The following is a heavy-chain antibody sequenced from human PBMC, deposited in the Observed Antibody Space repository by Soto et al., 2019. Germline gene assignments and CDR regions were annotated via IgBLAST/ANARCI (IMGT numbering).Heavy chain of an antibody. CDR1: GGSISGYY. Sequence: QLQESGPGLVKPSETLSLKCIVSGGSISGYYWSWTRPPGGRGLEWIGRSYSGGSTTYNPSLESRATMSVDTSKNQFSLKLRSVTAADTYVYVCARDHGSGYYYIAMDFWGQGTTVTVSS. V-gene: IGHV4-4*07. CDR3: ARDHGSGYYYIAMDF. D-gene: IGHD3-10*01. J-gene: IGHJ6*02. CDR2: SYSGGST.